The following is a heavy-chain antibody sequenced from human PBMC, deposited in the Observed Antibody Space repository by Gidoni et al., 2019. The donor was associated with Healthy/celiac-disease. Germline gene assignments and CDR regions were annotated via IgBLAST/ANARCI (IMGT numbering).Heavy chain of an antibody. Sequence: QVQLVESGGGVVQPGRSLRLSCAASGFTFSSYGMHWVRQAPGKGLEWVEVIWYDGSNKYYADSVKGRFTISRDNSKNTLYLQMNSLRAEDTAVYYCARDLVVPAAIVWAFESVYGMDVWGQGTTVTVSS. CDR1: GFTFSSYG. CDR2: IWYDGSNK. V-gene: IGHV3-33*01. D-gene: IGHD2-2*01. J-gene: IGHJ6*02. CDR3: ARDLVVPAAIVWAFESVYGMDV.